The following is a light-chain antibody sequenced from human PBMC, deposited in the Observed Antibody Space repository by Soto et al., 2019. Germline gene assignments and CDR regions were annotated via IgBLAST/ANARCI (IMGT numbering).Light chain of an antibody. Sequence: DIVLTQSPATLSLSPGERATLSCRASQSVSSYLAWYQQKPGQAPRLLIYDASNRATGIPARFSGSGSGTDFTLTISSLEPEDFAVYYCQQRSNRPTFGQGTKV. CDR3: QQRSNRPT. CDR1: QSVSSY. V-gene: IGKV3-11*01. CDR2: DAS. J-gene: IGKJ1*01.